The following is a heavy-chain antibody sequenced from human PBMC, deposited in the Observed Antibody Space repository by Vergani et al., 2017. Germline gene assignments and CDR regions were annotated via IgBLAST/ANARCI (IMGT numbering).Heavy chain of an antibody. J-gene: IGHJ2*01. V-gene: IGHV4-39*01. CDR3: ASGKYYADGTSHFRGGYFEV. CDR2: IYNSGNG. CDR1: GDSIISRSYY. D-gene: IGHD3-16*01. Sequence: QMQLQESGPGLVKASETLSLTCTVSGDSIISRSYYWGWIRQPPGKGLEWIGSIYNSGNGDSSSSLKSRVTISADTSKNQFSLRLTSVTAADTAVYYCASGKYYADGTSHFRGGYFEVSGRGTLVTVPS.